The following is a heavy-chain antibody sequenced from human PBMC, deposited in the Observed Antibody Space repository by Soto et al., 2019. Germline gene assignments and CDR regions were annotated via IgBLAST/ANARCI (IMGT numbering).Heavy chain of an antibody. Sequence: GGSLRLSCAASGFTFSSYSMNWVRQAPGKGLEWVSSISSSSSYIYYADSVKGRFTISRDNAKNSLYLQMNSLRAEDTAVYYCARLGVVIRDAFDIWGQGTMVTVSS. J-gene: IGHJ3*02. CDR1: GFTFSSYS. D-gene: IGHD3-3*01. V-gene: IGHV3-21*01. CDR2: ISSSSSYI. CDR3: ARLGVVIRDAFDI.